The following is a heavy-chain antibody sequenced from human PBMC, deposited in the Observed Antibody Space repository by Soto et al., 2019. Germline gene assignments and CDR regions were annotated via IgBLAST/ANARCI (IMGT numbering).Heavy chain of an antibody. CDR3: ARADSDFWSGYYVGNWFDP. Sequence: SAKATCKEPRYAKTSYALNSARHANGQGLEWMGWMNPNSGNTGYAQKFQGRVTMTRNTSISTAYMELSSLRSEDTAVYYCARADSDFWSGYYVGNWFDPWGQGTLVTVSS. D-gene: IGHD3-3*01. CDR2: MNPNSGNT. V-gene: IGHV1-8*01. CDR1: RYAKTSYA. J-gene: IGHJ5*02.